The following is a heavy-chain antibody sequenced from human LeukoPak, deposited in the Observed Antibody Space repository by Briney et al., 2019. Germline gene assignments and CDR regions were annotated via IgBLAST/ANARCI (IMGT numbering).Heavy chain of an antibody. CDR1: GFTFSSYW. Sequence: GGSLRLSCAASGFTFSSYWMTWVRQAPGKGLEWVSSISSSSSYIYYADSVKGRFTISRDNAKNSLYLQMNSLRAEDTAVYYCARDRGSYDAFDIWGQGTMVTVSS. J-gene: IGHJ3*02. CDR3: ARDRGSYDAFDI. V-gene: IGHV3-21*01. CDR2: ISSSSSYI. D-gene: IGHD3-16*01.